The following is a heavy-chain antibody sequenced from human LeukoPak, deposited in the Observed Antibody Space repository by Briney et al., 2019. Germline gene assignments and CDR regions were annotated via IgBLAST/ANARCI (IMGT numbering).Heavy chain of an antibody. J-gene: IGHJ4*02. CDR1: GFIVSSNY. V-gene: IGHV3-53*01. Sequence: GGSLRLSCAASGFIVSSNYMSWVRQAPGKGLEWVSVIYSGGSTYYADSVKGRFTISRDNSKNTLYLQMNSLRAEDTAVYYCARGPPPRIAAASYYFDYWGQGTLVTVSS. D-gene: IGHD6-13*01. CDR2: IYSGGST. CDR3: ARGPPPRIAAASYYFDY.